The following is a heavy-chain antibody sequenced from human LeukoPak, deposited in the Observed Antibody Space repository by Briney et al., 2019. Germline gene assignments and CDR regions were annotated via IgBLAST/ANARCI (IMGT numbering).Heavy chain of an antibody. V-gene: IGHV4-59*01. CDR2: IYYSGST. D-gene: IGHD3-10*01. CDR1: GGSISSYY. CDR3: ARDMVRGVTALFDP. J-gene: IGHJ5*02. Sequence: PSETLSLTCTVSGGSISSYYWSWIRQPPGKGLEWIGYIYYSGSTNYNPSLKSRVTISVDTSKNQFSLKLSSVTAADTAVYYCARDMVRGVTALFDPWGQGTLVTVSS.